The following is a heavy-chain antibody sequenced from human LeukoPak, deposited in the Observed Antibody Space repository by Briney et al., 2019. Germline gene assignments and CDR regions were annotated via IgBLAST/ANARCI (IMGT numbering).Heavy chain of an antibody. CDR1: GFTFSTYN. V-gene: IGHV3-21*06. CDR3: ARDKGVTIRAYDI. J-gene: IGHJ3*02. CDR2: IDANGNYI. Sequence: PGGSLRLSCVASGFTFSTYNMNWVRQAPGRGLEWVSFIDANGNYIQYADSAKGRFTISRDNAQNSLFLQLNSLRVEDTAVYYCARDKGVTIRAYDIWGRGTMVTVSS. D-gene: IGHD4-17*01.